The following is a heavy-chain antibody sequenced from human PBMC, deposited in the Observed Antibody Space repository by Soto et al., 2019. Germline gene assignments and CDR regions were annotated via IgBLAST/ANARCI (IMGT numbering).Heavy chain of an antibody. CDR1: GGTFSSYT. CDR2: IIPILGIA. CDR3: ASLVVPAAPDDAFDI. V-gene: IGHV1-69*02. J-gene: IGHJ3*02. Sequence: GASVKVSCKASGGTFSSYTISWVRQAPGQGLEWMGRIIPILGIANYAQKFQGRVTITADKSTSTAYMELSSLRSEDTAVYYCASLVVPAAPDDAFDIWGQGTMVTV. D-gene: IGHD2-2*01.